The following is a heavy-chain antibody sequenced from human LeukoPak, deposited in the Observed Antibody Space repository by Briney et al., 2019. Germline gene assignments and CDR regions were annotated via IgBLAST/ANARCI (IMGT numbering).Heavy chain of an antibody. D-gene: IGHD3-10*01. J-gene: IGHJ4*02. CDR2: IYTSGST. V-gene: IGHV3-53*01. CDR1: GFTVSNNY. CDR3: ARITTSGSYKFDN. Sequence: GGSLRLSCAASGFTVSNNYISWVRQAPGKGLEWVSLIYTSGSTYYADSVKGRFTISRDNSKNTLYLQMNSLRAEDTAVYYCARITTSGSYKFDNWGQGTLVTVSS.